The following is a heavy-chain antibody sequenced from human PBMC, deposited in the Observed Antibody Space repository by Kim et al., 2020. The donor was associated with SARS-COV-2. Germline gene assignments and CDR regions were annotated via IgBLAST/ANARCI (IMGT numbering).Heavy chain of an antibody. D-gene: IGHD3-10*01. CDR2: IYYSGST. V-gene: IGHV4-39*07. CDR1: GGSISSSSYY. Sequence: SETLSLTCTVSGGSISSSSYYWGWIRQPPGKGLEWIGSIYYSGSTYYNPSLKSRVTISVDTSKNQFSLKLSSVTAADTAVYYCAIEITMVRGVKDYWGQGTLVTVSS. CDR3: AIEITMVRGVKDY. J-gene: IGHJ4*02.